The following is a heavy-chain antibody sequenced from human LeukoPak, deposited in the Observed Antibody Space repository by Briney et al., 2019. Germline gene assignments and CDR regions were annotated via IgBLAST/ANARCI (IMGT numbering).Heavy chain of an antibody. Sequence: GGSLRLSCAASGFTFSSYSMNWVRQAPGKGLEWVSSISSSSSYIYYADSVKGRFTISRDNAKNSLYLQMNSLRAEDTAVYYCARAHCSGGSCYEVYYWGQGTLVTVSS. CDR2: ISSSSSYI. J-gene: IGHJ4*02. V-gene: IGHV3-21*01. D-gene: IGHD2-15*01. CDR3: ARAHCSGGSCYEVYY. CDR1: GFTFSSYS.